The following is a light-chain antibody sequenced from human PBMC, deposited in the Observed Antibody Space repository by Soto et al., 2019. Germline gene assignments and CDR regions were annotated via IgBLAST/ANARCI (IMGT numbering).Light chain of an antibody. J-gene: IGKJ1*01. CDR1: ESVNRN. CDR2: GAS. Sequence: EIVMTQSPATLSVSPGERATLSCRASESVNRNLAWYQQKPGQAPRLLIYGASTRATGVPARFSGSGSGTEFTLTIGSLQSEDFAVYYCQQYNNWPPRTFGQGTKVEIK. V-gene: IGKV3-15*01. CDR3: QQYNNWPPRT.